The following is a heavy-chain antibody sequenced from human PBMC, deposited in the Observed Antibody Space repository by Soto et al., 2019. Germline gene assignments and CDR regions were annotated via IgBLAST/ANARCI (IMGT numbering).Heavy chain of an antibody. Sequence: ASETLSLTCTVSGGSISSGGYYWSWIRQHPGKGLEWIGYIYYSGSTYYNPSLKSRVTISVDTSKNQFSLKLSSVTAADTAVYYCARVHSPGIAYFDYWGQGTLVTVSS. CDR2: IYYSGST. CDR1: GGSISSGGYY. V-gene: IGHV4-31*03. D-gene: IGHD2-21*01. J-gene: IGHJ4*02. CDR3: ARVHSPGIAYFDY.